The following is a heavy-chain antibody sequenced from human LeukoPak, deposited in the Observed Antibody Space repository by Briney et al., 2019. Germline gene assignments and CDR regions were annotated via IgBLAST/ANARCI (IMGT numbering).Heavy chain of an antibody. V-gene: IGHV3-48*01. CDR3: ATDVRSSPLGF. D-gene: IGHD6-13*01. CDR2: ITSSSSTA. Sequence: PGGSLRLSCAASGFTFSSYSMNWVRQAPGKGLEWVSKITSSSSTAFYADSVKGRFTISRDSSNNTLFLQMSNLRADDSGLYYCATDVRSSPLGFWGHGTLVTVSS. J-gene: IGHJ4*01. CDR1: GFTFSSYS.